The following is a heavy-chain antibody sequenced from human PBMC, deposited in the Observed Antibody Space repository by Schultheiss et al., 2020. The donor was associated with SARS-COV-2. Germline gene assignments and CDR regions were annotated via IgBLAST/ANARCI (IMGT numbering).Heavy chain of an antibody. D-gene: IGHD1-7*01. CDR2: ISYDGSNK. Sequence: GESLKISCAASGFTVSSDYMSWVRQAPGKGLEWVAVISYDGSNKYYADSVKGRFTISRDNSKNTLYLQMNSLRAEDTAVYYCARVRDWNFPLGYYMDVWGKGTTVTVSS. CDR1: GFTVSSDY. J-gene: IGHJ6*03. CDR3: ARVRDWNFPLGYYMDV. V-gene: IGHV3-30-3*01.